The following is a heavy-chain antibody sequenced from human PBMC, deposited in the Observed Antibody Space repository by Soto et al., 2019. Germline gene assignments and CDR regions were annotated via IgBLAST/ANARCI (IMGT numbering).Heavy chain of an antibody. CDR1: GDSIGGSNFY. Sequence: QLQLQESGPGLVKPSETLSLICTVSGDSIGGSNFYWGWLRQPPGKGLEWIGSNFYSGNTYYNPSLKSRVIMSVDTSKNQLSLRLNSVTAADTAVYYCARTGRIAIFGVVTEFDPWGPGTLVTVSS. D-gene: IGHD3-3*01. CDR3: ARTGRIAIFGVVTEFDP. CDR2: NFYSGNT. J-gene: IGHJ5*02. V-gene: IGHV4-39*01.